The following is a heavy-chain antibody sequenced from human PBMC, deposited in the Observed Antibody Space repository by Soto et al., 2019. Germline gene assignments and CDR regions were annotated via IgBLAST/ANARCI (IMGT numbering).Heavy chain of an antibody. Sequence: GESLKISCKGSGYSFTSYWINWVRQMPGKGLELMGFIYPGDSDTRYSPSFQGQVTISADKSISTTYLQWSSLKASDTAMYFCARHGKTMKKLIDYWGQGTLVTVSS. CDR1: GYSFTSYW. D-gene: IGHD2-15*01. J-gene: IGHJ4*02. CDR2: IYPGDSDT. CDR3: ARHGKTMKKLIDY. V-gene: IGHV5-51*01.